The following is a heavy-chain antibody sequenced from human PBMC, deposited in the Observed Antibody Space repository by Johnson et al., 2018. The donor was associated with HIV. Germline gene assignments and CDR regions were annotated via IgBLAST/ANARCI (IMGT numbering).Heavy chain of an antibody. Sequence: EVQVVESGGGLVQPGRSLRLSCAASGFTFDDYAMHWVRQAPGKGLEWVSGISWNSGRIGYADSVKGRFTISRDNAKNSLYLQMNSLRAEDTAFYYCAKDINPTNYYDSSGYYLPWGAFDIWGQGTMVTVSS. D-gene: IGHD3-22*01. V-gene: IGHV3-9*01. J-gene: IGHJ3*02. CDR3: AKDINPTNYYDSSGYYLPWGAFDI. CDR1: GFTFDDYA. CDR2: ISWNSGRI.